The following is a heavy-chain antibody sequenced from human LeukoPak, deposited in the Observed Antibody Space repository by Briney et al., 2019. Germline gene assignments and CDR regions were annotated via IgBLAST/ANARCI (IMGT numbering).Heavy chain of an antibody. CDR3: ATHSGSYLFDY. J-gene: IGHJ4*02. CDR2: MNPNSGNT. Sequence: GASVKVSCKASGYTFTSYDINWVRQATGQGLEWMGWMNPNSGNTGYAQKFQGRVTITRNTSISTAYMELSSLRSEDTAVYYCATHSGSYLFDYWGQGTLVTVSS. CDR1: GYTFTSYD. V-gene: IGHV1-8*03. D-gene: IGHD1-26*01.